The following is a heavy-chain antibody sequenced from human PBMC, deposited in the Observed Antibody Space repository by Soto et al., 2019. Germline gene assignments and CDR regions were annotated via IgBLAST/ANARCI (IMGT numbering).Heavy chain of an antibody. D-gene: IGHD1-26*01. J-gene: IGHJ4*02. V-gene: IGHV3-23*01. Sequence: PGGSLRLSCAASGFTFSSYAMSWVRQAPGKGLEWVSGISGSGDSTYYADSVKGRFTISRDNSKNTLYLQMNSLRAEDTAVYYCAKDRGSGTYLRSFDYWGQGTLVTVSS. CDR3: AKDRGSGTYLRSFDY. CDR2: ISGSGDST. CDR1: GFTFSSYA.